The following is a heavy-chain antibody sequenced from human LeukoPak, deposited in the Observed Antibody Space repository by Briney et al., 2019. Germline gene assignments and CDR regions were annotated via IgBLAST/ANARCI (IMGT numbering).Heavy chain of an antibody. Sequence: SVKVSCKASGGTFSSYAISWVRQAPGQGLVSMGGIIPIFGTANYAQKFQGRVTITTDESTSTAYMELSGLRSEDTAVYYCARDRIIVSSRVSDAFDIWGQGTMVTVSS. CDR1: GGTFSSYA. D-gene: IGHD2-15*01. CDR2: IIPIFGTA. V-gene: IGHV1-69*05. J-gene: IGHJ3*02. CDR3: ARDRIIVSSRVSDAFDI.